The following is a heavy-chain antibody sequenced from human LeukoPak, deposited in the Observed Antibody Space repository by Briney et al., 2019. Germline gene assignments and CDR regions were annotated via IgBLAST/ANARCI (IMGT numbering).Heavy chain of an antibody. D-gene: IGHD3-10*01. J-gene: IGHJ3*02. V-gene: IGHV3-23*01. Sequence: GGSVTLSCAASGFTFSSYDMSWVGQAPGKGLEWVSAISGGGGSTYYAVSVKGRFTISRDNSKNTLYLQMNSLRAEDTAVYYCAKDRDYYGSGAAFDIWGQGTMVTVSS. CDR2: ISGGGGST. CDR1: GFTFSSYD. CDR3: AKDRDYYGSGAAFDI.